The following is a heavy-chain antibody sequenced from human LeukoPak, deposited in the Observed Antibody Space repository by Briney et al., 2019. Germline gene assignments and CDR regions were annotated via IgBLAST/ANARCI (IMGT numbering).Heavy chain of an antibody. D-gene: IGHD6-13*01. J-gene: IGHJ4*02. Sequence: SETLSLTCAVYGGSFSGYYWSWIRQPPGKGLEWIGTIYHRGSTYYNPSLKSRVTISVNTSKNQFSLKLSSVTAADTAVYYCARGSSSGYFDYWGQGTLVTVSS. CDR2: IYHRGST. CDR3: ARGSSSGYFDY. V-gene: IGHV4-34*01. CDR1: GGSFSGYY.